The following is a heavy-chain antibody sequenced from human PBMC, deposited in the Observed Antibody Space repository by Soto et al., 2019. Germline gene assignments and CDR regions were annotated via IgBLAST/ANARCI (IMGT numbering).Heavy chain of an antibody. CDR2: IYYSGST. V-gene: IGHV4-59*08. D-gene: IGHD1-7*01. Sequence: SETLSLTCTVSGGSISSYYWSWIRQPPGKGLEWIGYIYYSGSTNYNPSLKSRVTISVDTSKNQFSLKLSSVTAADTAVYYCARRGHRTFDYWGQGTLVTVSS. CDR1: GGSISSYY. CDR3: ARRGHRTFDY. J-gene: IGHJ4*02.